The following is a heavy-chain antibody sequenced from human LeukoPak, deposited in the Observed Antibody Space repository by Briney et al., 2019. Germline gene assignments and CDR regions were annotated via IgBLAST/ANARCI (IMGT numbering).Heavy chain of an antibody. CDR1: GFTFSSYA. J-gene: IGHJ4*02. V-gene: IGHV3-23*01. D-gene: IGHD3-10*01. CDR3: AKYVYGSGSYSPCDS. CDR2: ISRRGRRT. Sequence: PGGPLRLSGAALGFTFSSYAMSWAAHAPGKGLEGGSAISRRGRRTYSAHSVKGRFTISRDNSKKTLYLQMNSLRAEETAVYYCAKYVYGSGSYSPCDSWGQGTLVTVSS.